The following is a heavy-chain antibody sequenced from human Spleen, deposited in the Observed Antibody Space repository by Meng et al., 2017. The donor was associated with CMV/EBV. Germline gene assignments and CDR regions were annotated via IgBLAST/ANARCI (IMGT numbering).Heavy chain of an antibody. Sequence: GESLKISCAASGFTFSTYGMHWVRQAPGKGLEWVAVIWYDGSNKYYADSVKGRFTISRDNSKNTLYLQMNSLRAEDTAVYYCARYCSGGSCFWGQGTLVTVSS. D-gene: IGHD2-15*01. CDR3: ARYCSGGSCF. V-gene: IGHV3-33*01. CDR2: IWYDGSNK. J-gene: IGHJ4*02. CDR1: GFTFSTYG.